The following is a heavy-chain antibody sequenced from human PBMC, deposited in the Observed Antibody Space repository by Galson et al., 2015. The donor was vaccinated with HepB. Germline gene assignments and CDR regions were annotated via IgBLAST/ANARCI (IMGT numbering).Heavy chain of an antibody. CDR2: ISSSSGTI. CDR1: GFSFSTYS. D-gene: IGHD3-3*01. Sequence: SLRLSCAASGFSFSTYSMNWVRQAPGKGLEWVSYISSSSGTIYYADSVKGRFTISRDNAKNSLYVQMNSLRVEDTAIYYCARDWRSFDYWGQGTLVTVSS. J-gene: IGHJ4*02. CDR3: ARDWRSFDY. V-gene: IGHV3-48*01.